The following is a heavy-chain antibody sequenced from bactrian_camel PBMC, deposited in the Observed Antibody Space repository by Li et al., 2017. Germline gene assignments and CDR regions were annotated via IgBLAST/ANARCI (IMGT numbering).Heavy chain of an antibody. CDR3: ATRATYYSDYALPN. CDR2: ANSGGGRT. Sequence: VQLVESGGGLVQPGGSLRLSCAAPAFTFSSYIMSWVRQAPEKGLEWVSAANSGGGRTYYADSVKGRFTISQIKAKNTLYLQMNNLKPEDTALYYCATRATYYSDYALPNWGQGTQVTVS. J-gene: IGHJ4*01. V-gene: IGHV3S40*01. CDR1: AFTFSSYI. D-gene: IGHD4*01.